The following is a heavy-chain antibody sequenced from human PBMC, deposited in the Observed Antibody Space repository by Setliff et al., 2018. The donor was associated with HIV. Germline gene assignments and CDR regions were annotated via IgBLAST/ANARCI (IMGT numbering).Heavy chain of an antibody. J-gene: IGHJ4*02. Sequence: GGSLRLSCAASGFTFNNFGMHWVRQAPGKGLEWVALIWSDGSRIEYADSVKGRFTISRGNSKNTLDLEMNSLRAEDTAVYYCARVFRNLPDYWGQGTLVTVSS. D-gene: IGHD1-1*01. CDR2: IWSDGSRI. V-gene: IGHV3-33*01. CDR1: GFTFNNFG. CDR3: ARVFRNLPDY.